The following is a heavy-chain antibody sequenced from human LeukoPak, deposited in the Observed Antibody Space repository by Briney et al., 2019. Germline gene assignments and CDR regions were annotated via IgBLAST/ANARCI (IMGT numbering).Heavy chain of an antibody. CDR1: GFTFTNAW. CDR3: TTDRGLTMIRGVLVD. D-gene: IGHD3-10*01. V-gene: IGHV3-15*01. Sequence: GGSLRLSCAASGFTFTNAWMTWVRQAPGKGLEWVGRIKRKGDGGTTDYAEPVKGRFSMSRDDSEATMYLQMYGLEAEDTAVYYCTTDRGLTMIRGVLVDWGLGALVTVSS. CDR2: IKRKGDGGTT. J-gene: IGHJ4*02.